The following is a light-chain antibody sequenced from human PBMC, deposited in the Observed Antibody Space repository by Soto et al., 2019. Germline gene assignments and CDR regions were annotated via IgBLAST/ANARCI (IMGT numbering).Light chain of an antibody. CDR1: QSVSNY. CDR2: DAS. V-gene: IGKV3-11*01. J-gene: IGKJ4*01. Sequence: EIVLTQSPATLSLSPGERATLSCRASQSVSNYLAWFQQKPGQAPRLLIYDASNRATGIPARFSGSGSGTDFALTISGLEPEDVAVYYCQQRSCWALLTFGGGTEVEI. CDR3: QQRSCWALLT.